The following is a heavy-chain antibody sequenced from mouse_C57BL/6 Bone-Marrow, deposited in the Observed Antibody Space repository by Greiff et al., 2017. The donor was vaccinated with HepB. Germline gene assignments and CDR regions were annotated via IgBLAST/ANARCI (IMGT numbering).Heavy chain of an antibody. V-gene: IGHV5-2*01. CDR1: EYEFPSHD. CDR2: INSDGGST. Sequence: EVQPVESGGGLVQPGASLKLSCESTEYEFPSHDMSWVRKTPEKRLELVAAINSDGGSTYYPDTMERRFIISRDNTKKTLYLQMSSLRSEDSALYYCARHGNYWYFDVWGTGTTVTVSS. CDR3: ARHGNYWYFDV. J-gene: IGHJ1*03. D-gene: IGHD2-1*01.